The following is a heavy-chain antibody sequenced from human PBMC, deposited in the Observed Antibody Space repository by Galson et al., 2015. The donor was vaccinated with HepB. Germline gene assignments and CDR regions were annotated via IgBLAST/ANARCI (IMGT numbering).Heavy chain of an antibody. V-gene: IGHV3-48*02. D-gene: IGHD3-3*01. CDR3: ARDLITIFGNNWFDP. CDR2: ISSSSSTI. CDR1: GFTFSSYS. Sequence: SLRLSCAASGFTFSSYSMNWVRQAPGKGLEWVSYISSSSSTIYYADSVKGRFTISRDNAKNSLYLQMNSLRDEDTAVYYCARDLITIFGNNWFDPWGQGTLVTVSS. J-gene: IGHJ5*02.